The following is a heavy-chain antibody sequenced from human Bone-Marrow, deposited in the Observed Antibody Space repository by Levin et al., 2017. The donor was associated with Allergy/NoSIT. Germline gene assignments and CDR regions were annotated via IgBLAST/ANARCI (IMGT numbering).Heavy chain of an antibody. CDR3: ATEREVGSGGILDS. D-gene: IGHD6-19*01. CDR2: ITSTSSFI. Sequence: PGGSLRLSCAASGFDFRSYSMNWVRQAPGKGLEWVSSITSTSSFINYADSVKGRFTISRENAKNSVHLQLNSLRAEDTAVYYCATEREVGSGGILDSWGLGTLVTVSS. V-gene: IGHV3-21*01. J-gene: IGHJ4*02. CDR1: GFDFRSYS.